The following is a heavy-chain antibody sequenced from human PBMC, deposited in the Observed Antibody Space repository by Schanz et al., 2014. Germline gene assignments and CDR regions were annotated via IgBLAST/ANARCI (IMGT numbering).Heavy chain of an antibody. CDR2: VSASGGGP. J-gene: IGHJ4*02. CDR1: GFTFRSYA. D-gene: IGHD2-15*01. Sequence: EVQLLESGGGLVQPGGSLRLSCIGSGFTFRSYALGWVRQAPGKGLEWVSLVSASGGGPFYADSVKGRFTISRDNSRNTVYLQKSCLQAEDTAVYYCVEDDRANVVVVAAHYWGQGAQVIVSS. V-gene: IGHV3-23*01. CDR3: VEDDRANVVVVAAHY.